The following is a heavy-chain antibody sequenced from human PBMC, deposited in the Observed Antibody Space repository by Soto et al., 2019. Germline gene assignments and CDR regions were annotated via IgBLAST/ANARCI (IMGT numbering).Heavy chain of an antibody. CDR3: ATGGRAYYYGSGSYYMTHYYYGMDV. CDR2: IYSGGST. D-gene: IGHD3-10*01. Sequence: EVQLVESGGGLVQPGGSLRLSCAASGFTVSSNYMSWVRQAPGKGLEWVSVIYSGGSTYYADSVKGRFTISGHNSKNTMYLKKNSQSAEDTPVYYWATGGRAYYYGSGSYYMTHYYYGMDVWGQGSTVTVSS. CDR1: GFTVSSNY. J-gene: IGHJ6*02. V-gene: IGHV3-53*04.